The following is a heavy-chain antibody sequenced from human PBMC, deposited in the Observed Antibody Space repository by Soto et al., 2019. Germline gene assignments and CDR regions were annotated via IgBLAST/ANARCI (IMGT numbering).Heavy chain of an antibody. CDR2: ISAYNGNK. J-gene: IGHJ4*02. CDR3: ARDAAAGLNDY. Sequence: QVQLVQSGAEVKKPGASVKVSCKASGYTFTSYGISWVRQAPGQGLEWMGGISAYNGNKKYVQKFQGRVTMTTDTSTSTAYMELSILRSDDTAVYYCARDAAAGLNDYWGQGTLVSVSS. V-gene: IGHV1-18*01. CDR1: GYTFTSYG. D-gene: IGHD6-13*01.